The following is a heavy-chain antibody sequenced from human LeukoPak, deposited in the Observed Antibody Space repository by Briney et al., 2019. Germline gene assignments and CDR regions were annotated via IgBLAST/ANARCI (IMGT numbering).Heavy chain of an antibody. Sequence: PSETLSLTCAVYGGSFSGYYWSWIRQPPEKGLEWIGEINHSGSTNYNPSLKSRVTISVDTSKNQFSLKLSSVTAADTAVYYCARGYSYGRTAAAGYWGQGTLVTVSS. V-gene: IGHV4-34*01. CDR1: GGSFSGYY. CDR2: INHSGST. CDR3: ARGYSYGRTAAAGY. J-gene: IGHJ4*02. D-gene: IGHD6-13*01.